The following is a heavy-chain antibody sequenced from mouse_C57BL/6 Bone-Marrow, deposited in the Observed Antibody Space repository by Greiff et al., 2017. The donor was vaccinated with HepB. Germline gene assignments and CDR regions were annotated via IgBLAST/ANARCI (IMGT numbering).Heavy chain of an antibody. J-gene: IGHJ3*01. Sequence: QVQLQQPGAELVKPGASVKMSCKASGYTFTSYWITWVKQRPGQGLEWIGDIYPGSGSTNYNEKFKSKATLTVDTSSSTAYMQLSSLTSEDAAVYYWARNEDYYGSSCWFAYWGQGTLVTVSA. CDR3: ARNEDYYGSSCWFAY. D-gene: IGHD1-1*01. V-gene: IGHV1-55*01. CDR2: IYPGSGST. CDR1: GYTFTSYW.